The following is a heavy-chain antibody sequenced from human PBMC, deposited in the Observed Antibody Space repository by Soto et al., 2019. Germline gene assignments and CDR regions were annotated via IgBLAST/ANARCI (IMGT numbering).Heavy chain of an antibody. CDR2: INSDGSST. J-gene: IGHJ4*02. Sequence: EVQLVESGGGLVQPGGSLRVSCAASGFTFSSYWMHWVRQAPGKGLVWVSRINSDGSSTSYADSVKGRFTISRDNAKNTLYLQMNSLRAEDTAIYYCARRGAVAVLHYLVQGTLVTVSS. V-gene: IGHV3-74*01. CDR3: ARRGAVAVLHY. D-gene: IGHD6-19*01. CDR1: GFTFSSYW.